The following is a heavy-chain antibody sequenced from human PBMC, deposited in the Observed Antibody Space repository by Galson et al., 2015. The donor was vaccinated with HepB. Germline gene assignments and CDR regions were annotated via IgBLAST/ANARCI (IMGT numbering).Heavy chain of an antibody. D-gene: IGHD5-12*01. Sequence: SLRLSCAASGFTFGDYTMTWFRQAPGKGLEWVGFIRSKTFDGTTDYAASVKGRFTFSRDDSKRIAYLQMNSLKTEDKAVYYCSADRKGGYGPFDYWCQGTLVTVSP. CDR1: GFTFGDYT. J-gene: IGHJ4*02. V-gene: IGHV3-49*03. CDR2: IRSKTFDGTT. CDR3: SADRKGGYGPFDY.